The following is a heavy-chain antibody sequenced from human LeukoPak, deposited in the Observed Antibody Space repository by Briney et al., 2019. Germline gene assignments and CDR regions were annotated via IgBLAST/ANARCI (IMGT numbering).Heavy chain of an antibody. D-gene: IGHD3-3*01. J-gene: IGHJ4*02. V-gene: IGHV3-30*02. CDR2: IRYDGSNK. CDR3: AKDQGLEWLLSAIDY. CDR1: GFTFSSYG. Sequence: PGGSLRLSCAASGFTFSSYGMHWVRQAPGKGLEWVAFIRYDGSNKYYADSVKGRFTISRDNSKNTLYLQMNSLRAEDTAVYYCAKDQGLEWLLSAIDYWGQGTLVTVSS.